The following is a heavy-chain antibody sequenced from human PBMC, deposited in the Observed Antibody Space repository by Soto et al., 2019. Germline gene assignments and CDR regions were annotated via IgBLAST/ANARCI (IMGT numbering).Heavy chain of an antibody. D-gene: IGHD2-15*01. J-gene: IGHJ4*02. CDR3: ARGGSCSGGSCYSTIFLDY. Sequence: QVQLVESGGGVVQPGRSLRLSCAASGFTFSSYAMHWVRQAPGKGLEWVAGISYDGSNKYYADSVKGRFTISRDNSKNTLYLQMNSLRAEDTAVYYCARGGSCSGGSCYSTIFLDYWGQGTLVTVSS. CDR2: ISYDGSNK. V-gene: IGHV3-30-3*01. CDR1: GFTFSSYA.